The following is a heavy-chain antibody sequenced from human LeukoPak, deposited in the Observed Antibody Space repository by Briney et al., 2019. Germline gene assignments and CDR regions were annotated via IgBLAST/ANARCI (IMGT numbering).Heavy chain of an antibody. V-gene: IGHV4-34*01. CDR3: ARISSGWYYAFDI. CDR2: INHSEST. D-gene: IGHD6-19*01. CDR1: GGSISSYY. J-gene: IGHJ3*02. Sequence: AETLSLTCTVSGGSISSYYWTWIRQPPGKGLEWIGEINHSESTNYNPSLKSRVTISEDTSKNRFSLKQNSVTAADTAVYYCARISSGWYYAFDIWGQGTKVTVSS.